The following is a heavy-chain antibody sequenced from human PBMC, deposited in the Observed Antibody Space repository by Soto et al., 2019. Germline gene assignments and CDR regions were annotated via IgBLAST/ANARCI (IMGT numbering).Heavy chain of an antibody. Sequence: QVQLVESGGGVVQPGRSLRLSCAASGFTFSSYGMHWVRQAPGKGLEWVAVISYDGSNKYYADSVKGRFTISRDNSKKTLYLQMNSLRAEDTAVYYCAKADSSGWYVYYFDYWGQGTLVTVSS. CDR3: AKADSSGWYVYYFDY. CDR1: GFTFSSYG. D-gene: IGHD6-19*01. J-gene: IGHJ4*02. CDR2: ISYDGSNK. V-gene: IGHV3-30*18.